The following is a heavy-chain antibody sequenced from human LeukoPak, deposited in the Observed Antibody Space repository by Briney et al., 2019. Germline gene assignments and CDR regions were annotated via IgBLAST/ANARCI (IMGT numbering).Heavy chain of an antibody. Sequence: SETLSLTCAVYGGSFSGYYWSWIRQPPGKGLEWIGEINHSGSTNYNPSLKSRVTISVDTSKNQFSLKLSSVTAADTAVYYCARAPGHSSILFDYWGQGTLVTVSS. J-gene: IGHJ4*02. V-gene: IGHV4-34*01. CDR1: GGSFSGYY. D-gene: IGHD6-13*01. CDR2: INHSGST. CDR3: ARAPGHSSILFDY.